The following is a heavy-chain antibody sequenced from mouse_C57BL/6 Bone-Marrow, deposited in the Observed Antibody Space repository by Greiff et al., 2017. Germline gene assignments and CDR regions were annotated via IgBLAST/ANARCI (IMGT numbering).Heavy chain of an antibody. Sequence: EVKVEESGGGLVQPGGSMKLSCVASGFTFSNYWMNWVRRSPEKGLEWVAQIRLKSDNYATHYAESVKGRFTISRDDSKSSVYLQMNNLRAEDTGIYYCTAGGWLLAYWGQGTLVTVSA. CDR3: TAGGWLLAY. CDR1: GFTFSNYW. CDR2: IRLKSDNYAT. D-gene: IGHD2-3*01. V-gene: IGHV6-3*01. J-gene: IGHJ3*01.